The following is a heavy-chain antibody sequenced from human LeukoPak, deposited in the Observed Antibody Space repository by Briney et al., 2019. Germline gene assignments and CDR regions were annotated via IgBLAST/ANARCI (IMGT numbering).Heavy chain of an antibody. CDR2: INPNSGGT. D-gene: IGHD6-13*01. V-gene: IGHV1-2*02. J-gene: IGHJ4*02. CDR3: ARESSSSWDYFDY. CDR1: GYTFTGYY. Sequence: ASVKVSCKASGYTFTGYYMHWVRQAPGQGLEWMGWINPNSGGTNYAQKFQGRVTMTRDTSISTANMELSRLRSDDTAVYYCARESSSSWDYFDYWGQGTLVTGSS.